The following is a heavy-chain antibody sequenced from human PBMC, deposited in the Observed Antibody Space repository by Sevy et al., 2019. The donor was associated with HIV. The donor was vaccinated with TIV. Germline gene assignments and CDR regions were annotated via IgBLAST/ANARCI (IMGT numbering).Heavy chain of an antibody. D-gene: IGHD3-3*01. CDR1: GFTFSSYS. J-gene: IGHJ3*02. V-gene: IGHV3-74*01. CDR3: ARDSVTVSGIVLYALDI. CDR2: ISDDGRST. Sequence: GGSLRLSCAASGFTFSSYSMNWVRQAPGKGLEWVSRISDDGRSTTYADSVRGRFTISRDNAKNTLYLQMNGLRADDTAVYYCARDSVTVSGIVLYALDIWGQGTMVTVSS.